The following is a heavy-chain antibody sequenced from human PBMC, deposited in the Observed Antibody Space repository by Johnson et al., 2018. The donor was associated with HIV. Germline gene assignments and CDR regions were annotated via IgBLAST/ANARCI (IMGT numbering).Heavy chain of an antibody. Sequence: EVQLVESGGGLIQPGGSLRLSCAASGFTVSSNYMSWVRQAPGKGLEWVSVIYSGGSTYYADSVKGRFTISRDNSKNSLYLQMNSLRAEDTAVYYCARVKWELLGDDAFDIWGQGTMVTVSS. CDR2: IYSGGST. D-gene: IGHD1-26*01. CDR3: ARVKWELLGDDAFDI. V-gene: IGHV3-53*01. J-gene: IGHJ3*02. CDR1: GFTVSSNY.